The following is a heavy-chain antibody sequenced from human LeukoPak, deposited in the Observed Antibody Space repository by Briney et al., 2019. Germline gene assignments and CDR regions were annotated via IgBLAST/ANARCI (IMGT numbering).Heavy chain of an antibody. CDR3: ARDLSTVVTLSGGFDY. CDR1: GFTFSTYW. V-gene: IGHV3-7*01. D-gene: IGHD4-23*01. CDR2: IKQDGSEK. Sequence: GGSLRLSCAASGFTFSTYWMSWVRQAPGKGLEWVANIKQDGSEKYYVDSVKGRFTISRDNAKNSLYLQMNSLRAEDTAVYYCARDLSTVVTLSGGFDYWGQGTLVTVSS. J-gene: IGHJ4*02.